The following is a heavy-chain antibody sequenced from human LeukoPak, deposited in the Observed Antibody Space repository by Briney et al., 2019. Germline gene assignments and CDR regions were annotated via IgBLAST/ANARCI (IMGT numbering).Heavy chain of an antibody. V-gene: IGHV4-4*02. J-gene: IGHJ6*03. D-gene: IGHD2-2*01. CDR1: GGSISSSNW. Sequence: PSETPSLTCAVSGGSISSSNWWSWVRQPPGKGLEWIGEIYHSGSTNYNPSLKSRVTISVDKSKNQFSLKLSSVTAADTAVYYCARLSRKPDRIVVVPAAMEAHRVYYYYMDVWGKGTTVTVSS. CDR2: IYHSGST. CDR3: ARLSRKPDRIVVVPAAMEAHRVYYYYMDV.